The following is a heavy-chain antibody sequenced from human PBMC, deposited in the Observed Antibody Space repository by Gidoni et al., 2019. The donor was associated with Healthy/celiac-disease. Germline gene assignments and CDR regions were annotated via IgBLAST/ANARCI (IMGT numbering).Heavy chain of an antibody. D-gene: IGHD3-3*01. V-gene: IGHV3-7*01. CDR3: ARDLFGVVLDAFDI. CDR1: GFTFSSYW. Sequence: EVQLVESGGGLVQPGGSLSLSCAASGFTFSSYWMSWVRQAPGKGLEWVANIKQDGSEKYYVDSVKGRFTISRDNAKNSLYLQMNSLRAEDTAVYYCARDLFGVVLDAFDIWGQGTMVTVSS. J-gene: IGHJ3*02. CDR2: IKQDGSEK.